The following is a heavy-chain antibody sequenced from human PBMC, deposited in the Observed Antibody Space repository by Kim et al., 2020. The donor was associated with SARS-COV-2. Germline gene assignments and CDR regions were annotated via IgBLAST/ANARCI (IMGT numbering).Heavy chain of an antibody. V-gene: IGHV3-30*01. D-gene: IGHD2-2*01. Sequence: DSVKGRFTISRDNSKNTLYLQMNSLRAEDTAVYYCARDHGVRSSSGLDYWGQGTLVTVSS. J-gene: IGHJ4*02. CDR3: ARDHGVRSSSGLDY.